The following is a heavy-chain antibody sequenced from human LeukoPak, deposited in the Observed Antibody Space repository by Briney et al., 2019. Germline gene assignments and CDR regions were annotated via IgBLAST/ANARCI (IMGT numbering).Heavy chain of an antibody. CDR2: IWYDGSNK. Sequence: GGSLRLSCAASGFTFSSYGMHWVRQAPGKGLEWVAVIWYDGSNKFYADSVKGRFTISRDNSKNTLYLQMNSLRPEDTAVYYCAKDRRQWLATGAFDIWGQGTMVTVSS. J-gene: IGHJ3*02. V-gene: IGHV3-30*02. CDR1: GFTFSSYG. CDR3: AKDRRQWLATGAFDI. D-gene: IGHD6-19*01.